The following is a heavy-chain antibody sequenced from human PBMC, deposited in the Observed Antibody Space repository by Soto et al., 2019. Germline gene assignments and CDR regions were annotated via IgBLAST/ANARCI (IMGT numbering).Heavy chain of an antibody. V-gene: IGHV4-39*01. J-gene: IGHJ4*02. CDR1: GGSISSSSYY. CDR2: IYYSGST. Sequence: SETLSLTCTVSGGSISSSSYYWGWIRQPPGKGLEWIGSIYYSGSTYYNPSLKSRVTISVDTSKNQFSLKLSSVTTADTAVYYCARRIRGVIMGYFDYWGQGTLVTVSS. D-gene: IGHD3-10*01. CDR3: ARRIRGVIMGYFDY.